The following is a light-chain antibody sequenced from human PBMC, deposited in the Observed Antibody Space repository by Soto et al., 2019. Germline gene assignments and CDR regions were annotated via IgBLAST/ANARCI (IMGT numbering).Light chain of an antibody. J-gene: IGKJ1*01. V-gene: IGKV1-39*01. CDR3: QQSYSTPRT. Sequence: DIQMTQSPSSLSASVGDRVTITCRASPSISSYLNWYQQKPGKDPKLLIYAASSLQSGVPSRFSGSGSGTDFTLTISSLQPEDFATYYCQQSYSTPRTFGQGTKVEIK. CDR1: PSISSY. CDR2: AAS.